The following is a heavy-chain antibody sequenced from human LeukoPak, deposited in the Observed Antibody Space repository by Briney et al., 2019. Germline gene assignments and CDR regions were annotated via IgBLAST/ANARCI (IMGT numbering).Heavy chain of an antibody. CDR3: ARAPYSSSSPDY. J-gene: IGHJ4*02. V-gene: IGHV4-34*01. CDR2: INHSGST. Sequence: TSETLSLTCAVYGGSFSNYYWSWIRQPPGKGLEWIGEINHSGSTSYNPSLKSRVTMSVDTSKNQFSLKLSSVTAADTAVYYCARAPYSSSSPDYWGQGTLVTVSS. CDR1: GGSFSNYY. D-gene: IGHD6-13*01.